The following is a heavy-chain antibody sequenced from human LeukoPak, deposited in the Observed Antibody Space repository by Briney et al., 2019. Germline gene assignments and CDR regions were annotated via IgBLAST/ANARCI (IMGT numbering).Heavy chain of an antibody. J-gene: IGHJ4*02. CDR3: ARGDTGFSSAWGRDFDY. D-gene: IGHD6-19*01. CDR1: GFTVSSKY. CDR2: LYSGGDT. V-gene: IGHV3-66*01. Sequence: GGSLRLSCAAFGFTVSSKYMSWVRPAPGKGLEWVSVLYSGGDTYYADSVKGRFTISRDNSKNTLYLQMNNLRPEDTAVYYCARGDTGFSSAWGRDFDYWGQGTLVTVSS.